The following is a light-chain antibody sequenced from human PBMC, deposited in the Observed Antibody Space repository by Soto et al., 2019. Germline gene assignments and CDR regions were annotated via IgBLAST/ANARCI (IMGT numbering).Light chain of an antibody. Sequence: QSVLTQPPSVSGAPGQRVTISCTGSSSNIGADYDVHWYQQLPGTAPKLLIYDNNNRPSGVPDRFSASKSGTSASLAITGLQPEDEADYYCQSYDIRLSGSVFGGGTKVTVL. CDR2: DNN. J-gene: IGLJ3*02. CDR3: QSYDIRLSGSV. V-gene: IGLV1-40*01. CDR1: SSNIGADYD.